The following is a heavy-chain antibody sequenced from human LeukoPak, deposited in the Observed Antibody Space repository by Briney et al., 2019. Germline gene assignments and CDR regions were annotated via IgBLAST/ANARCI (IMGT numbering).Heavy chain of an antibody. V-gene: IGHV3-74*01. CDR3: ARTSRHFYGSGTNLTPWPAGMDV. CDR1: GFTFSSYW. CDR2: INSDGSST. D-gene: IGHD3-10*01. Sequence: GGSLRLSCAASGFTFSSYWMHWVRQAPGKGLVWVSRINSDGSSTSYADSVKGRFTISRDNAKNTLYLQMNSLRAEDTAVYYCARTSRHFYGSGTNLTPWPAGMDVWGQGTTVTVSS. J-gene: IGHJ6*02.